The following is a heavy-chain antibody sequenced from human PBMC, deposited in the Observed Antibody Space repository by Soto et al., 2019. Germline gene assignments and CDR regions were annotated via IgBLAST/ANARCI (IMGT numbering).Heavy chain of an antibody. CDR2: IIPVFDKA. Sequence: QVQLVQSGADVKKPGSPVKVSCKTSGGPFCSSAISWVRPAPAQGLEWMGEIIPVFDKANYAKNFQGRLSIAADQPTGSVFTPTSSLRSEDTAVYFYAILRRDWGDAYEPWGLGTFVTVSS. V-gene: IGHV1-69*01. CDR3: AILRRDWGDAYEP. CDR1: GGPFCSSA. J-gene: IGHJ5*01. D-gene: IGHD2-21*01.